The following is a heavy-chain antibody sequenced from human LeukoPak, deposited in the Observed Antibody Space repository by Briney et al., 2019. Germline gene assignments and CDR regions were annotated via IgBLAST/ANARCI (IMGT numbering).Heavy chain of an antibody. Sequence: PGGSLRLSCAASGFTFSSYAMSWVRQAPGKGLEWVSVISISGDITYYADSVKGRFTISRDNAKNTLYLQMNSLRAEDTAVYYCARVPYHGSSPFDYWGQGTLVTVSS. J-gene: IGHJ4*02. V-gene: IGHV3-23*01. CDR3: ARVPYHGSSPFDY. CDR1: GFTFSSYA. CDR2: ISISGDIT. D-gene: IGHD6-6*01.